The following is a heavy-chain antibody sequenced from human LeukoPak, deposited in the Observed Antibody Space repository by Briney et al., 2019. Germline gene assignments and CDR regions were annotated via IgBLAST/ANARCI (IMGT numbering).Heavy chain of an antibody. Sequence: NPSGTLSLTCTVSGGSISSYYWSWIRQPPGKGLEWIAYIYYSGSTNYNPSLKSRVTISVDTSKNQFSLKLYSVTAADTAVYYCARHLVYGSGTQPYFDYWGQGTLVTVSS. V-gene: IGHV4-59*08. CDR1: GGSISSYY. CDR3: ARHLVYGSGTQPYFDY. J-gene: IGHJ4*02. CDR2: IYYSGST. D-gene: IGHD3-10*01.